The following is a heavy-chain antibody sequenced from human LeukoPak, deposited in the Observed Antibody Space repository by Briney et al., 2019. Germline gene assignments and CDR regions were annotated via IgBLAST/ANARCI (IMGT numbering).Heavy chain of an antibody. CDR1: GYTFTNYW. V-gene: IGHV5-10-1*04. D-gene: IGHD3-10*01. Sequence: GESLKISCKGSGYTFTNYWISWVRQMPGKGLEWMGRIDPSDSYTNYSPSFQGQVTISADKSISTAYLQWSSLKASDTAMYYCARHGALWPSPYNWFDPWGQGTLVTVSS. J-gene: IGHJ5*02. CDR2: IDPSDSYT. CDR3: ARHGALWPSPYNWFDP.